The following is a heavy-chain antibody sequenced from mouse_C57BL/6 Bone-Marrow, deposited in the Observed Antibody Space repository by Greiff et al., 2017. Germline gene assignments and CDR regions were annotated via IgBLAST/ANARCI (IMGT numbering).Heavy chain of an antibody. D-gene: IGHD1-1*02. V-gene: IGHV1-15*01. J-gene: IGHJ4*01. CDR1: GYTFTDYE. CDR2: IDPVTGGT. Sequence: QVQLQQSGAELVRPGASVTLSCKASGYTFTDYEMHWVKQTPVHGLEWIGAIDPVTGGTAYNQKFKGKAKLTADKSSSTAYMELRSLTSEDSAVYYCAREGVLCCGSYGALDDWGQGTSVTVSS. CDR3: AREGVLCCGSYGALDD.